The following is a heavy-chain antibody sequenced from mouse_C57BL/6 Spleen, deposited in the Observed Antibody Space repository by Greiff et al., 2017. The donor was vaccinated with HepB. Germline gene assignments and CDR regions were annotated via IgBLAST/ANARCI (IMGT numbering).Heavy chain of an antibody. D-gene: IGHD1-1*01. Sequence: QVQLKQSGPGLVQPSQSLSITCTVSGFSLTSYGVHWVRQSPGKGLEWLGVIWSGGSTDYNAVFISRLSISKDNSKSQVFFKMNSLQADDTAIYYCARKPYGSRNAMDYWGQGTSVTVSS. CDR2: IWSGGST. J-gene: IGHJ4*01. V-gene: IGHV2-2*01. CDR3: ARKPYGSRNAMDY. CDR1: GFSLTSYG.